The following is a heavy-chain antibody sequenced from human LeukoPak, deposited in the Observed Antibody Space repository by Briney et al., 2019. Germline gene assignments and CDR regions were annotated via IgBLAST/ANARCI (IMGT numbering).Heavy chain of an antibody. D-gene: IGHD6-13*01. Sequence: SETLSLTCTVSGGSISSYYWSWIRQPPGKGLEWIGYNYYSGSTNYNPSLKSRVTISVDTSKNQFSLKLSSVTAADTAVYYCARGASSSWYNWFDPWGQGTLVTVSS. J-gene: IGHJ5*02. V-gene: IGHV4-59*01. CDR1: GGSISSYY. CDR2: NYYSGST. CDR3: ARGASSSWYNWFDP.